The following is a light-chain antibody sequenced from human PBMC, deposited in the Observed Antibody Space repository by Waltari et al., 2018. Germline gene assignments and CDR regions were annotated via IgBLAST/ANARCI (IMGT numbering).Light chain of an antibody. CDR1: QDISDY. Sequence: IQFTQSPSFLSASVGDNVSYTCRASQDISDYLAWFHQKLGKVPKLLIFAASTLQNGVPSRFSGSGSATEFTLTIAILQPEDFATYYCQQVQTHSALTFGGGTRVEIK. CDR3: QQVQTHSALT. V-gene: IGKV1-9*01. CDR2: AAS. J-gene: IGKJ4*01.